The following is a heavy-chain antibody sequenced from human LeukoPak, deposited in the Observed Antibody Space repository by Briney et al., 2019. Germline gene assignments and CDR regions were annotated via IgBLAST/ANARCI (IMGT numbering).Heavy chain of an antibody. Sequence: ASVKVSCKASGYTFTGYYMHWVRQAPGQGLEWMGWINPNSGGTNYAQKFQGRVTMTRDTSISTAYTELSRLRSDDTAVYYCARDQGIPYYYYGMDVWCQGTTVTVSS. V-gene: IGHV1-2*02. D-gene: IGHD2-21*01. CDR2: INPNSGGT. J-gene: IGHJ6*02. CDR3: ARDQGIPYYYYGMDV. CDR1: GYTFTGYY.